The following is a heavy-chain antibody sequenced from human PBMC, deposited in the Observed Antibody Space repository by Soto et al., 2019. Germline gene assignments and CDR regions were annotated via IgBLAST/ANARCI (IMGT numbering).Heavy chain of an antibody. D-gene: IGHD4-17*01. CDR3: ARSETYGDPDFDY. CDR2: ISSNGGST. V-gene: IGHV3-64*02. J-gene: IGHJ4*02. Sequence: GGSLRLSCAASGFTFSSYAMHWVRQAPGKGLEYVSAISSNGGSTYYADSVKGRFTISRDNSKNTLYLQMGSLRAEDMAVYYCARSETYGDPDFDYWGQGTLVTVSS. CDR1: GFTFSSYA.